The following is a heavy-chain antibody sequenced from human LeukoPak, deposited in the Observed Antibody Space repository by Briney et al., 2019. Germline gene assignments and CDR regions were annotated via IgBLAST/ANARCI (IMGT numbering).Heavy chain of an antibody. CDR3: ARDVSVAAAGTGY. V-gene: IGHV3-30-3*01. CDR1: GFTFSSHW. CDR2: ISYDGSNK. J-gene: IGHJ4*02. D-gene: IGHD6-13*01. Sequence: PGGSLRLSCAASGFTFSSHWMTWVHQAPGKGLEWVAVISYDGSNKYYADSVKGRFTISRDNSKNTLYLQMNSLRAEDTAVYYCARDVSVAAAGTGYWGQGTLVTVSS.